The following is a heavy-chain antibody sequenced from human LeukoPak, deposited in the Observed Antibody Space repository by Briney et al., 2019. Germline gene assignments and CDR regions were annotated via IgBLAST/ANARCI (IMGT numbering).Heavy chain of an antibody. V-gene: IGHV4-39*07. Sequence: PSETLSLTCTVSGGSISSSSYYWGWIRQPPGKGLEWIGSIYYSGSTYYNPSLKSRVTISVDTSKNQFSLKLSSVTAADTAVYYCARGTGDDAFDIWGQGTMVTVSS. CDR1: GGSISSSSYY. J-gene: IGHJ3*02. D-gene: IGHD7-27*01. CDR2: IYYSGST. CDR3: ARGTGDDAFDI.